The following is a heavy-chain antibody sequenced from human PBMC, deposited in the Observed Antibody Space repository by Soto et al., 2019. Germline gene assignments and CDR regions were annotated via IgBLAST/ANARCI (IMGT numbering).Heavy chain of an antibody. D-gene: IGHD2-15*01. V-gene: IGHV3-53*01. CDR2: IYSGGST. CDR3: ARDEYCSGGSCYYGMDV. Sequence: GVSLRLSCAASGFTFSSYAMSWVRQAPGKGLEWVSVIYSGGSTYYADSVKGRFTISRDNSKNTLYLQMNSLRAEDTAVYYCARDEYCSGGSCYYGMDVWGQGTTVSVS. CDR1: GFTFSSYA. J-gene: IGHJ6*02.